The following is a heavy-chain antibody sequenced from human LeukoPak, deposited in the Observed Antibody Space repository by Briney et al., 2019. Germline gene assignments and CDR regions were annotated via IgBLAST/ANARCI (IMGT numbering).Heavy chain of an antibody. D-gene: IGHD4-23*01. Sequence: PGGSLRLSCAASGFTFSSYAMSWVRQAPGKGLEWVSGINWNGGSTGYADSVKGRFTISRDNAKNSLYLQMNSLRAEDTALYYCARETSYGGNYYFDYWGQGTLVTVSS. J-gene: IGHJ4*02. CDR1: GFTFSSYA. CDR3: ARETSYGGNYYFDY. V-gene: IGHV3-20*04. CDR2: INWNGGST.